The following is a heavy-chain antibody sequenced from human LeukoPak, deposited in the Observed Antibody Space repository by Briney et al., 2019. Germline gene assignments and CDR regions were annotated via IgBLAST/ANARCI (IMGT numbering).Heavy chain of an antibody. J-gene: IGHJ4*02. CDR2: VNSDGSST. D-gene: IGHD3-10*01. CDR3: SGGGSITVAGY. V-gene: IGHV3-74*01. CDR1: GFTFSNSF. Sequence: GGSLRLSCAASGFTFSNSFMHWVRQAPGKGLVWVSRVNSDGSSTNYADSVKGRFTISRDNAKNTLFLQMNSLRAEDSAVYYCSGGGSITVAGYWGQGTLVTVSS.